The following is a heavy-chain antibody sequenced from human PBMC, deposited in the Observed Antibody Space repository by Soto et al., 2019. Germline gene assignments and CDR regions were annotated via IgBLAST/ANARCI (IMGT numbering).Heavy chain of an antibody. J-gene: IGHJ3*02. CDR3: ARGYHYYDSSGYDKWDAFDS. Sequence: EVQLVESGGGLVKPGGSLRLSCAASGFTFSSYSMNWVRQAPGKGLEWVSSISSSSSYIYYADSVKRGFTISRDNAKNSLYQQMNSRRAEDTAVDYCARGYHYYDSSGYDKWDAFDSWGPGTMVTVS. V-gene: IGHV3-21*01. CDR1: GFTFSSYS. CDR2: ISSSSSYI. D-gene: IGHD3-22*01.